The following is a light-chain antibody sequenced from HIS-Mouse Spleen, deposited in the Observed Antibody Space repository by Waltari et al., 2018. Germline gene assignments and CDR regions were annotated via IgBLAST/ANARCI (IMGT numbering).Light chain of an antibody. CDR3: QAWDSSYSV. J-gene: IGLJ2*01. CDR1: KLGDKY. V-gene: IGLV3-1*01. Sequence: SYELTQPPSVSVSPGQTASITCSGDKLGDKYACWYQQKPGQSPVLVIYPDSKRPSGVRERFSGSNSGNTATLTISGTQAMDEADYYCQAWDSSYSVFGGGTKLTVL. CDR2: PDS.